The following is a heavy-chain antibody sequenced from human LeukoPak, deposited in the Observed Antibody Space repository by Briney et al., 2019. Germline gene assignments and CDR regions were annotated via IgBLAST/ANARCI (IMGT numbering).Heavy chain of an antibody. V-gene: IGHV4-59*08. J-gene: IGHJ3*01. CDR2: IYYSGTT. Sequence: PSETLSLTCTVSGASMKNFYWGWIRQPPGKGLECLGYIYYSGTTTYSPSLTSLVTISVDMSKNQFSLKLTSVTAADTAVYYCARRRIWFGQLVSDAFDVWGQGAMVTVSS. CDR3: ARRRIWFGQLVSDAFDV. CDR1: GASMKNFY. D-gene: IGHD3-10*01.